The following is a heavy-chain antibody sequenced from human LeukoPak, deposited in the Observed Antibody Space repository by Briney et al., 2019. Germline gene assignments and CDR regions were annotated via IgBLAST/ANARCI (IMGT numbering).Heavy chain of an antibody. CDR3: AKDLDIVATITGN. V-gene: IGHV3-23*01. Sequence: PGGSLRLSCAASGFTFISYAMSWVRQAPGKGLEWVSGVSGSGGSTYYADSVKGRFTISRDNSKNTLYLQMNSLRAEDTAVYYCAKDLDIVATITGNWGQGNLVTVSS. J-gene: IGHJ4*02. CDR1: GFTFISYA. CDR2: VSGSGGST. D-gene: IGHD5-12*01.